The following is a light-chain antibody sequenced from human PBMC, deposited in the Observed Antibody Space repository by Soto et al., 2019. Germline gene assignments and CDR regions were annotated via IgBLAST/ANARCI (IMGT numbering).Light chain of an antibody. Sequence: EIVLTQSPGILSLSPGERASLSCGASQSISSSFLAWYQQKPGQAPRLLIYEASNRATGISARFSGSGSGTDFTLTISSLEPEDFAVYYCQHRSDWPGFGQGTRLEI. V-gene: IGKV3D-20*02. CDR3: QHRSDWPG. CDR1: QSISSSF. J-gene: IGKJ5*01. CDR2: EAS.